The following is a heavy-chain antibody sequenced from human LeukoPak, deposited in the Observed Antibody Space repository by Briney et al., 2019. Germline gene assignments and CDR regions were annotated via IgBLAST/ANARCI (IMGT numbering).Heavy chain of an antibody. CDR3: PSSDFLVPGGGGVPPFDH. CDR2: ILQDGSAQ. V-gene: IGHV3-7*01. Sequence: PGGSLRLSCAASGFTFSMYCMTWVRQAPGKGLEWVANILQDGSAQQYVDSVKGRFTISRDNAKNSLYLQMNSLRAEDTALYYWPSSDFLVPGGGGVPPFDHWGQGTLVTVSS. D-gene: IGHD3-3*01. CDR1: GFTFSMYC. J-gene: IGHJ4*02.